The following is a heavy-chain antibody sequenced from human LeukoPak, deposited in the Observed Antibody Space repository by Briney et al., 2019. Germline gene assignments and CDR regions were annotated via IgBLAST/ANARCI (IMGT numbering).Heavy chain of an antibody. CDR1: GGTFSIYT. J-gene: IGHJ6*02. V-gene: IGHV1-69*02. CDR3: ASSTGTYYYYYGMDV. CDR2: IIPILGIA. D-gene: IGHD1-1*01. Sequence: ASVKVSCKASGGTFSIYTISWVRQAPGQGLEWMGRIIPILGIANYAQKFQGRVTITADKSTSTAYMELSSLRSEDTAVYYCASSTGTYYYYYGMDVWGQGTTVTVSS.